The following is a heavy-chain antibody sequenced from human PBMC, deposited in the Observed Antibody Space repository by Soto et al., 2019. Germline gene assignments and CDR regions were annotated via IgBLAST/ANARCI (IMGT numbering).Heavy chain of an antibody. J-gene: IGHJ6*03. CDR3: ARGGFGSIAARGDYCYYMDV. CDR2: MNPNSGNT. V-gene: IGHV1-8*01. CDR1: GYTFTSSD. D-gene: IGHD6-6*01. Sequence: ASVKVACKASGYTFTSSDINWVRQATGQGLEWMGWMNPNSGNTGYAQKFQGRVTMTRNTSISTAYMELSSLRSEDTAVYYCARGGFGSIAARGDYCYYMDVWGKGTTVTVSS.